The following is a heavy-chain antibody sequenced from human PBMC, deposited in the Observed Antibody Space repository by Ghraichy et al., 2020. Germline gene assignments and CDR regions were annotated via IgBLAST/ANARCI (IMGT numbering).Heavy chain of an antibody. CDR3: TRGVPPGVTVTTFNGMDV. V-gene: IGHV4-31*03. Sequence: SETLFLTCTVSGGSISSGGYYWSWIRQHPGKGLEWIGYIYYSGSTYYNPSLKSRVTISVDTSKNQFSLKLSSVTAADTAVYYCTRGVPPGVTVTTFNGMDVWGQGTTVTVSS. CDR1: GGSISSGGYY. CDR2: IYYSGST. D-gene: IGHD4-17*01. J-gene: IGHJ6*02.